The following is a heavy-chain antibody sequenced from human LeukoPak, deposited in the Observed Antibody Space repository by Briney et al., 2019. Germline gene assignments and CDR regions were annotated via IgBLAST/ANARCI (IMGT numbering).Heavy chain of an antibody. D-gene: IGHD3-9*01. V-gene: IGHV4-59*01. J-gene: IGHJ5*02. CDR2: IYYSGST. Sequence: SETLSLTCTVSGGSISSYYWSWIRQPPGKGLGWIGYIYYSGSTNYNPSLKSRVTISVDTSKNQFSLKLSSVTAADTAVYYCARERGGAYHILTGPDNWFDPWGQGTLVTVSS. CDR1: GGSISSYY. CDR3: ARERGGAYHILTGPDNWFDP.